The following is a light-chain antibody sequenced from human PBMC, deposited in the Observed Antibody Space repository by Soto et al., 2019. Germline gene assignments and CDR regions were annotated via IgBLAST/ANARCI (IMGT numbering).Light chain of an antibody. J-gene: IGLJ1*01. CDR1: SSDFGSYNL. CDR3: CSYAGRSTFYG. Sequence: QSALTQPASGAGSPGQSITISCTGTSSDFGSYNLVSWYQQHPRKAPKLMMYEVTKWPSGVYNRFSGSKSGNTASLTISGLQAEDETDYYCCSYAGRSTFYGFGTGTKLTV. V-gene: IGLV2-23*02. CDR2: EVT.